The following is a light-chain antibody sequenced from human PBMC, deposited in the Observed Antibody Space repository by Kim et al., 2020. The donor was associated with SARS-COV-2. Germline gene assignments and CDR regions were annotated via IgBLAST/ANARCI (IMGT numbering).Light chain of an antibody. V-gene: IGLV3-9*01. CDR2: RDI. Sequence: SYELTQPLSVSVAMGQTARITCGRNNIGSKNVHCYQQKPGQAPVGVIYRDINRPSGIPERISDSNSGNTATLTISRAQAGDEADYYCQVWGSTSGVFGGGNQVDVL. CDR3: QVWGSTSGV. J-gene: IGLJ3*02. CDR1: NIGSKN.